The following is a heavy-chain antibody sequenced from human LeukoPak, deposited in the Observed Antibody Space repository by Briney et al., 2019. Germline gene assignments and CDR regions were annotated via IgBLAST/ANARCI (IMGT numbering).Heavy chain of an antibody. CDR3: ARDYGDYGDYYYGMDV. V-gene: IGHV4-4*07. CDR2: IYTSGST. J-gene: IGHJ6*02. Sequence: PSVTLSLTCTVSGGSISNYYWSWIRQPAGKGLEWIGRIYTSGSTNYNPSLKSRVTMSVDTSKNHFSLKLSSVTAADTAVYYCARDYGDYGDYYYGMDVWGQGTTVTVSS. D-gene: IGHD4-17*01. CDR1: GGSISNYY.